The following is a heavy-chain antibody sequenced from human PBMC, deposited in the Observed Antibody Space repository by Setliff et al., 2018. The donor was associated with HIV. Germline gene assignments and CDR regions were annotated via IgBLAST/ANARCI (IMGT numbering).Heavy chain of an antibody. CDR2: IKEDGSEK. V-gene: IGHV3-7*01. CDR1: GFTFSRYW. D-gene: IGHD3-10*01. Sequence: LRLSCAASGFTFSRYWMSWVRQAPGKGLEWVANIKEDGSEKYYVDSVKGRFTISRDDSKNTLYLQMNSLRAEDTAVYYCAKDKGQKYADYWGQGTMVTVSS. J-gene: IGHJ4*02. CDR3: AKDKGQKYADY.